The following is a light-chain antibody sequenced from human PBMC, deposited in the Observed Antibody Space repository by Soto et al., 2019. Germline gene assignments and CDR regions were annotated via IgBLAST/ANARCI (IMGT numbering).Light chain of an antibody. CDR1: SSDVGGYNY. Sequence: QSALTQPRSVSGSPGQSVTISCTGTSSDVGGYNYVSGYQQHPGKAPKLMMYDVSKRPSGVPDRFAGSNSGNKASLTISGLQAEDEADYYCCSYAGSYNWVFGGGTKLTVL. CDR3: CSYAGSYNWV. V-gene: IGLV2-11*01. J-gene: IGLJ3*02. CDR2: DVS.